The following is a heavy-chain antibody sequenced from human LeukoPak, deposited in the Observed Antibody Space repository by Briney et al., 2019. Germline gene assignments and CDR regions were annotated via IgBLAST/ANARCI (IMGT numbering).Heavy chain of an antibody. D-gene: IGHD6-13*01. V-gene: IGHV5-51*01. J-gene: IGHJ4*02. Sequence: GESLKISCKGSGYSFSSNWIGWVRQMPGKGLEWMGMIHPGDSNIRYSPSFQGQVTLSADKSISTASLQWSSLKASDTAMYYCARRSAAASYDFDYWGQGTLVTVSS. CDR1: GYSFSSNW. CDR2: IHPGDSNI. CDR3: ARRSAAASYDFDY.